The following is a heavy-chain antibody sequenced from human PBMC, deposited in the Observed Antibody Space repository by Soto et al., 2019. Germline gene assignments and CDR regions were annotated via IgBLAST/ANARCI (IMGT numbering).Heavy chain of an antibody. J-gene: IGHJ1*01. CDR2: IDYDGTTT. V-gene: IGHV3-74*01. CDR3: TRGPRASSGGTGAY. CDR1: EFSFDSYW. D-gene: IGHD2-2*01. Sequence: ELQLVESGGGLVQPGGSVRLSCAASEFSFDSYWMHWVRQAPGQGPLWVSRIDYDGTTTNYADSVKGRFTISRDNAKSTLYLQMNSLRPEDTAVYYCTRGPRASSGGTGAYWGKGTLVTVSS.